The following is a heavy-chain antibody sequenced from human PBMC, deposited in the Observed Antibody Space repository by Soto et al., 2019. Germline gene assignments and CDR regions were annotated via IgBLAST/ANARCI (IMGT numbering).Heavy chain of an antibody. CDR2: IVVGSGNT. D-gene: IGHD2-15*01. J-gene: IGHJ6*02. V-gene: IGHV1-58*01. CDR3: AGRYCSGGSCYNYYGMDV. Sequence: QMQLVQSGPEVKKPGTSVKVSCKASGLTFSSSAVQWVRQARGQRLEWIGWIVVGSGNTNYAQKFQERVTITRDMSTSTAYMELSSRRSEDTAVYYCAGRYCSGGSCYNYYGMDVWGQGTKVTVSS. CDR1: GLTFSSSA.